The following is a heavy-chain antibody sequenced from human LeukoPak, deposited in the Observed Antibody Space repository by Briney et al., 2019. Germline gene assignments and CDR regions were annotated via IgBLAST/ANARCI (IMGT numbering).Heavy chain of an antibody. Sequence: GASLRLSCAASGFTFSSYAMSWVRQAPGKGLEWVSAISGSGGSTYYADSVKGRFTISRDNSKNTLYLQMNSLRAEDTAVYYCAKLGCSSTSCLYGMDVWGQGTTATVSS. J-gene: IGHJ6*02. CDR1: GFTFSSYA. CDR2: ISGSGGST. D-gene: IGHD2-2*01. CDR3: AKLGCSSTSCLYGMDV. V-gene: IGHV3-23*01.